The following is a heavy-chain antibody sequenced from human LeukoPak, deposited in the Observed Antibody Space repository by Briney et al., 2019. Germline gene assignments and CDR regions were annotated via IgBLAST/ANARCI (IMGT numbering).Heavy chain of an antibody. Sequence: PSETLSLTCAVYGGSFSGYYWSWIRQPPGKGLEWIGEINHSGSTNYNPSLKSRVTISVDTSKNQFSLKLSSVTAADTAVYYCATSKLRDGYNYEGLYYFDYWGQGTLVTVSS. CDR2: INHSGST. J-gene: IGHJ4*02. CDR3: ATSKLRDGYNYEGLYYFDY. V-gene: IGHV4-34*01. CDR1: GGSFSGYY. D-gene: IGHD5-24*01.